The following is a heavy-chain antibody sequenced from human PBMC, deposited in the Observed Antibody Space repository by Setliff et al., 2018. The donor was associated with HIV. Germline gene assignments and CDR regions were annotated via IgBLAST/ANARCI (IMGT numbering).Heavy chain of an antibody. CDR1: GGSASNSRYY. J-gene: IGHJ5*02. D-gene: IGHD3-22*01. CDR3: ASRVYYYDSNRVLREEGFDP. CDR2: IYYNEKT. Sequence: SETLSLTCTVSGGSASNSRYYWAWIRQPPGKGLEYIGSIYYNEKTYYSPSLKGRVTISVDTSKNQFSLNLTSVTAADTAVYFCASRVYYYDSNRVLREEGFDPWGQGTLVTVSS. V-gene: IGHV4-39*01.